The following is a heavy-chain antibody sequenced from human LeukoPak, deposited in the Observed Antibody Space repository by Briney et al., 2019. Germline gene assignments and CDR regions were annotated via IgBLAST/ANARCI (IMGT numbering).Heavy chain of an antibody. CDR3: ARGSDIVIEEGYFDY. J-gene: IGHJ4*02. Sequence: PSETLSLTCAVYGGSFSGYYWSWIRQTPGKGLEWIGDVNYSGSTTYNSSLKSRVTISVDTSKNQFSLKLSSVTAADTAVYYCARGSDIVIEEGYFDYWGQGTLVTVSS. CDR2: VNYSGST. D-gene: IGHD2/OR15-2a*01. CDR1: GGSFSGYY. V-gene: IGHV4-34*01.